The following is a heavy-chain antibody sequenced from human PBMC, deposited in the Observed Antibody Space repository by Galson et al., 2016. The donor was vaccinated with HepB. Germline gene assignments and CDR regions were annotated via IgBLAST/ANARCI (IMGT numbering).Heavy chain of an antibody. D-gene: IGHD6-6*01. J-gene: IGHJ6*02. CDR3: AREGSSSFLYGMHV. CDR2: IILIFGTV. CDR1: GGTFSSYA. V-gene: IGHV1-69*13. Sequence: SVKVSCTASGGTFSSYAISWVRQAPGQGLEWMGGIILIFGTVNYEQKFQGRVTMTADESTSTAYMELSSLRSKDTAVYYCAREGSSSFLYGMHVWGQGTTVTVSS.